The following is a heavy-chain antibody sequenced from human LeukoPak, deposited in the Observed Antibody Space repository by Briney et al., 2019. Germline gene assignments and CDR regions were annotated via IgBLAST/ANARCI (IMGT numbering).Heavy chain of an antibody. J-gene: IGHJ6*02. CDR3: ARDTDDSSGYFDHYGMDV. CDR1: GGSVSSGSYY. CDR2: IYYSGST. V-gene: IGHV4-61*01. Sequence: SETLSLTCTVSGGSVSSGSYYWSWIRQPPGKGLEWIGYIYYSGSTNYNPSLKSRVTISVDTSKNQFSLKLSSVTAADTAVYYCARDTDDSSGYFDHYGMDVWGQGTTVTVSS. D-gene: IGHD3-22*01.